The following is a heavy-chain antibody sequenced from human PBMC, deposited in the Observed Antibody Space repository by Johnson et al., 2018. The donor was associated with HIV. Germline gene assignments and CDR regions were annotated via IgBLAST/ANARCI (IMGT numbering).Heavy chain of an antibody. CDR1: GFTFTHFA. Sequence: QVQLVESGGGVVQPGRSLRLSCAASGFTFTHFAMDWVRQAPGKGLGWVAVISSDGSTKHYADSVKGRFTISRDNAKNSLYLQMNSLRAEDTAVYYCARVNGITAIRAEWDAFDIWGQGTMVTVSS. CDR3: ARVNGITAIRAEWDAFDI. V-gene: IGHV3-30*03. J-gene: IGHJ3*02. D-gene: IGHD6-13*01. CDR2: ISSDGSTK.